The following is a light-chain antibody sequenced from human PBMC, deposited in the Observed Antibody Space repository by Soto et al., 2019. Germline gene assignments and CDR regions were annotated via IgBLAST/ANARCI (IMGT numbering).Light chain of an antibody. CDR2: DNN. V-gene: IGLV1-51*01. Sequence: QSVLTQPPSVSAAPGQRVTISCSGSNSNIGTNYVSWYQQLTGTAPKLLIYDNNKRPSGIPDRFSGSKSDTSATLAFTGLQTVDEADYYCGTWDSRLSAVVFGGGTKLTVL. CDR3: GTWDSRLSAVV. J-gene: IGLJ2*01. CDR1: NSNIGTNY.